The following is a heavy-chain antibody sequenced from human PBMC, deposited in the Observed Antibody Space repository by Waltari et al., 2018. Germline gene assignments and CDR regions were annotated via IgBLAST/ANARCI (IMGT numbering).Heavy chain of an antibody. J-gene: IGHJ4*02. CDR3: QRGDY. CDR2: INQDGTGK. V-gene: IGHV3-7*04. Sequence: EVQLVESGGALVQPGGSLRLSCAASGFTLSSFWMSWARQAPGKGLEWVANINQDGTGKYYVDSVKGRFTISRDNAKNLLYLQMNSLRAEDTAVYYCQRGDYWGQGTLVTVSS. CDR1: GFTLSSFW.